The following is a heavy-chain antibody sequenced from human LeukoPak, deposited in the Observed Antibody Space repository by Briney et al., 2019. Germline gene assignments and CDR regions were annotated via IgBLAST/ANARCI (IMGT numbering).Heavy chain of an antibody. V-gene: IGHV3-74*01. CDR2: INSDGSST. D-gene: IGHD3-22*01. CDR3: ARAPLNYYDSSVYYGMDV. Sequence: GGSLRLSCAASGFTLSSYWMHWVRQAPGKGLVWVSRINSDGSSTSYADSVKGRFTISRDNAKNTLYLQMNSLRAEDTAVYYCARAPLNYYDSSVYYGMDVWGQGTTVTVSS. J-gene: IGHJ6*02. CDR1: GFTLSSYW.